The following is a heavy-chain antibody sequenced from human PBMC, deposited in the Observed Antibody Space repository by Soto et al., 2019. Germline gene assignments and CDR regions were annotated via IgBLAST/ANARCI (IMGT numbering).Heavy chain of an antibody. V-gene: IGHV3-9*01. Sequence: EVQLVESGGGLVQPGRSLRLSCAASGFTFDDYAMRWVQQAPGKGLEWVSCISWNSGKIDYVDSMKGRFTISRHNAKNTLYLQTNSPRTDDTAMYSCAKEMGPFGVSTYDHCGMDVWGQGTTVTVSS. J-gene: IGHJ6*02. CDR1: GFTFDDYA. CDR3: AKEMGPFGVSTYDHCGMDV. CDR2: ISWNSGKI. D-gene: IGHD3-3*01.